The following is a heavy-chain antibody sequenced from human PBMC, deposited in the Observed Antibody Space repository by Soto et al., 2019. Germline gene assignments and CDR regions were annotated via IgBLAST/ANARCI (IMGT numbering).Heavy chain of an antibody. Sequence: PGGSLRLSCAASGFTFSSYSMNWVRQAPGKGLEWVSYISSSSSTIYYADSVKGRFTISRDNAKNSLYLQMNSLRDEDTAVYYCARGAMVRGVINHYYYYGMDVWGQGTTVTVSS. V-gene: IGHV3-48*02. CDR3: ARGAMVRGVINHYYYYGMDV. CDR1: GFTFSSYS. D-gene: IGHD3-10*01. J-gene: IGHJ6*02. CDR2: ISSSSSTI.